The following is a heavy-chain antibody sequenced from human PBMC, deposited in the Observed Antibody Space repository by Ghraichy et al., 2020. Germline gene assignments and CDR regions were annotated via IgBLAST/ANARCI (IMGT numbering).Heavy chain of an antibody. J-gene: IGHJ3*02. CDR2: IIPILGIA. CDR1: GGTFSSYT. Sequence: SVKVSCKASGGTFSSYTISWVRQAPGQGLEWMGRIIPILGIANYAQKFQGRVTITADKSTSTAYMELSSLRSEDTAVYYCASDRGGSYSDAFDIWGQGTMVTVSS. D-gene: IGHD1-26*01. V-gene: IGHV1-69*02. CDR3: ASDRGGSYSDAFDI.